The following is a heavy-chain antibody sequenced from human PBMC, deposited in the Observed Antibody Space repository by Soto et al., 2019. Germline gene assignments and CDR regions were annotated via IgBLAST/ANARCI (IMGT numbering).Heavy chain of an antibody. V-gene: IGHV3-74*01. CDR1: GFTFSIYW. CDR2: ISDDGSIT. J-gene: IGHJ4*02. D-gene: IGHD3-22*01. CDR3: ARAPYHSSGL. Sequence: EVQLVESGGGLVQPGGTLRLSCAASGFTFSIYWMHWVRQAPGKGLVWVSHISDDGSITRYADSVKGRFTISRDNAKNTLYLQMNSLRPEDTAVYYCARAPYHSSGLWGQGTLVTVSS.